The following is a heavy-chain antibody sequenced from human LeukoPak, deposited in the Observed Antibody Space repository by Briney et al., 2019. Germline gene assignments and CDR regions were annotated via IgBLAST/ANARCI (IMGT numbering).Heavy chain of an antibody. CDR3: ARAYGSGWYYFDY. D-gene: IGHD6-19*01. CDR2: IYGGGST. J-gene: IGHJ4*02. Sequence: PGGSLRLSCAASGFTVSSNYMSWVRQAPGKGLEWVSLIYGGGSTYYADSVRGRFTISRDNSKNTLYFQMNSLRADDTAVYYCARAYGSGWYYFDYWGQGTLVTVSS. V-gene: IGHV3-53*01. CDR1: GFTVSSNY.